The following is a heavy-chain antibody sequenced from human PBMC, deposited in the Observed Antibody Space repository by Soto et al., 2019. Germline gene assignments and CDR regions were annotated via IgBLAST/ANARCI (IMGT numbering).Heavy chain of an antibody. CDR1: GFTFINYA. Sequence: GGSLRLSCAASGFTFINYALHWVRQAPGKGLEWVAVFSYDGSNKYYADSVKGRFTISRDNSKNTMYLQMNSLSAEDTAVYHCARDQVKGTMTILWGQGTLVTVSS. D-gene: IGHD4-17*01. V-gene: IGHV3-30-3*01. CDR3: ARDQVKGTMTIL. J-gene: IGHJ4*02. CDR2: FSYDGSNK.